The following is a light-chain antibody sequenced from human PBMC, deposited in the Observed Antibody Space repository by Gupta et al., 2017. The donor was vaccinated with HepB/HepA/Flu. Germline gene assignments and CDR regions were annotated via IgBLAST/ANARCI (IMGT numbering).Light chain of an antibody. CDR1: HSISRS. CDR2: AAS. V-gene: IGKV1-39*01. J-gene: IGKJ4*01. CDR3: QQGYSSPLT. Sequence: DIQMTQSPSSLSASVGDRVTITCRASHSISRSLPWYQQKPGKAPNLLIYAASSLHSGVPSRFSGSGSGTDFTLTISNLQPEDFASYYCQQGYSSPLTFGGGTKLEIK.